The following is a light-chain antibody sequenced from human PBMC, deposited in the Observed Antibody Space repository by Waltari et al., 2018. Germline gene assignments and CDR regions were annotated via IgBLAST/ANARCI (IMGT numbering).Light chain of an antibody. Sequence: EIVMTQSPVTLYVSPGESDPLSCRASQSVNNTLAWYQQNPGQAPRLLMYGASTRATDIPARFSVSGSGTEFTLTITSLQSEDFAVYYCQQYHNWPPLTFGQGTNLEIK. J-gene: IGKJ2*01. V-gene: IGKV3-15*01. CDR3: QQYHNWPPLT. CDR1: QSVNNT. CDR2: GAS.